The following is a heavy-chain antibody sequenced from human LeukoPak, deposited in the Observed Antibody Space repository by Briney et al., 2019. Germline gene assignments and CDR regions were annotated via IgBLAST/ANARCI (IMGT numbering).Heavy chain of an antibody. J-gene: IGHJ4*02. CDR2: IYPSGST. D-gene: IGHD6-13*01. Sequence: SETLSLTCTVSDVSFSIYYWAWIRQPAGKGLEWIGRIYPSGSTHYNPSLKSRVTMSADTSKKEFSLKLTSVTAADTAVYYCARDIAAAGLGDFDSWGQGIQVTVSS. CDR1: DVSFSIYY. CDR3: ARDIAAAGLGDFDS. V-gene: IGHV4-4*07.